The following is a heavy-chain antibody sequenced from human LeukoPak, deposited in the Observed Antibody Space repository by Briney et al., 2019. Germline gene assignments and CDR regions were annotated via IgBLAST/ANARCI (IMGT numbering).Heavy chain of an antibody. CDR1: GYTFTSYY. D-gene: IGHD2-15*01. V-gene: IGHV1-46*01. CDR2: INPSGGST. J-gene: IGHJ4*02. Sequence: ASVKVSCKASGYTFTSYYMHWLRQAPGQGLEWMGIINPSGGSTSHAQKFQGRVTMTRDTSTSTVYMELSSLRSEDTAVYYCARDREGYCSGGSCYLFYFDYWGQGTLVTASS. CDR3: ARDREGYCSGGSCYLFYFDY.